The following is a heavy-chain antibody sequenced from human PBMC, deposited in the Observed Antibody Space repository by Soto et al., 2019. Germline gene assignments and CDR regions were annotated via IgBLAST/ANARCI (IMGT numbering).Heavy chain of an antibody. CDR2: INSGGGTT. CDR1: GFTFSTHW. CDR3: ARSHYFDSGTYACDV. V-gene: IGHV3-74*01. J-gene: IGHJ3*01. D-gene: IGHD3-10*01. Sequence: GGSLRLSCAASGFTFSTHWMHWVRQAPGKGLVWVSRINSGGGTTNYADSVKGRFTISRDNAKNTLYLQMNSLRDEDTAVYFCARSHYFDSGTYACDVWGQGTLVTVSS.